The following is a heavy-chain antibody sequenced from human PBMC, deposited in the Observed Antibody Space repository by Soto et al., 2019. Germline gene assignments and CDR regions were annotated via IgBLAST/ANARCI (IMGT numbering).Heavy chain of an antibody. J-gene: IGHJ4*02. CDR3: AKGSGSSGYYRGIDY. V-gene: IGHV3-23*01. Sequence: GGFLRLSCAASGFTFSSYAMSWVRQAPGKGLEWVSAISGSGGSTYYADSVKGRFTISRDNSKNTLYLQMNSLRAEDTAVYYCAKGSGSSGYYRGIDYWGQGTLVTVSS. CDR2: ISGSGGST. CDR1: GFTFSSYA. D-gene: IGHD3-22*01.